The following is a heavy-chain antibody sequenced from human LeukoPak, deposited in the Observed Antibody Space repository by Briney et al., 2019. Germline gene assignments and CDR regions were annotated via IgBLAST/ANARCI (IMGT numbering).Heavy chain of an antibody. V-gene: IGHV4-30-2*01. Sequence: SQTLSLTCTVFGGSISSGGYYWSWIRQPPGKGLEWIGYIYHSGSTYYNPSLKSRVTISVDRSKNQFSLKLSSVTAADTAVYYCARGYDDSGAFDYWGQGTLVTVSS. D-gene: IGHD3-3*01. J-gene: IGHJ4*02. CDR2: IYHSGST. CDR3: ARGYDDSGAFDY. CDR1: GGSISSGGYY.